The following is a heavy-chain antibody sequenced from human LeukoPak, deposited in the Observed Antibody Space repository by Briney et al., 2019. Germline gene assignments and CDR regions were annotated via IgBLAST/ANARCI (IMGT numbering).Heavy chain of an antibody. CDR1: GFTFSSYG. Sequence: GGSLRLSCAASGFTFSSYGMHWVRQAPGKGLEWVAVIWYDGSNKYYADSVKGRFTISRDNSKNTLYLQMNSLRAEDTAVYYRARDEGYYDSSGYHAFDIWGQGTMVTVSS. CDR3: ARDEGYYDSSGYHAFDI. V-gene: IGHV3-33*01. J-gene: IGHJ3*02. CDR2: IWYDGSNK. D-gene: IGHD3-22*01.